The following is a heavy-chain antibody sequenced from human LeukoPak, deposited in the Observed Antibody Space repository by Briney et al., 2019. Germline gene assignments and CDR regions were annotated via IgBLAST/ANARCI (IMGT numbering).Heavy chain of an antibody. CDR3: ARRPLGGYGYFDY. Sequence: SQTLSLTCTVSGGSISSGGYYWSWIRQHPGKGLEWIGYIYYSGSTYYNPSLKSRVTISVDTSKNQFSLKLSSVTAADTAVYYCARRPLGGYGYFDYWGQGTLVTVSS. V-gene: IGHV4-31*03. CDR2: IYYSGST. D-gene: IGHD5-12*01. J-gene: IGHJ4*02. CDR1: GGSISSGGYY.